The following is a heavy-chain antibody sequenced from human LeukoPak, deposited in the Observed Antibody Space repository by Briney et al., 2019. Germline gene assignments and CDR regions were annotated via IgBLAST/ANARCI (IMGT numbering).Heavy chain of an antibody. CDR1: GGSISGYY. Sequence: NPSETLSLTCTVSGGSISGYYWSWIRQPPGKGLEWIGYVFSSGSTNYNPSLKSRVTISVDTSKNHFSLRLTSVTAADTAVYHCARHASTYYGSLDYWGQGTLVTVSS. J-gene: IGHJ4*02. V-gene: IGHV4-59*08. CDR2: VFSSGST. CDR3: ARHASTYYGSLDY. D-gene: IGHD3-10*01.